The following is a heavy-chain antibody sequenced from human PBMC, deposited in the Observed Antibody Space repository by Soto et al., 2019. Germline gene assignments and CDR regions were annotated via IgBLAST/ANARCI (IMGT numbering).Heavy chain of an antibody. CDR3: VKGWDISIADAFDI. D-gene: IGHD1-26*01. V-gene: IGHV3-23*01. CDR2: ISGSGDIT. CDR1: GFTFSTSS. J-gene: IGHJ3*02. Sequence: EVQVLESGGDLVQPGGSLRLTCSVSGFTFSTSSMNWVRQAPGKALEWVSSISGSGDITYYADSVKGRFTTSRDNSKSTVYLQMKSLRVEDTVVYHCVKGWDISIADAFDIWSQGIMVTVSS.